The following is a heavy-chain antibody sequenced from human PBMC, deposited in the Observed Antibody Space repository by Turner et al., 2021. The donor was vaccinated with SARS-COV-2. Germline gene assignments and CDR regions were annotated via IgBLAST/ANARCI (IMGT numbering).Heavy chain of an antibody. CDR3: AKADRVMIVVVITLFDY. D-gene: IGHD3-22*01. CDR1: GFTFSSYA. CDR2: ISGSGGST. V-gene: IGHV3-23*01. Sequence: EVQLLESGGGLVQPGGSLRLSCAAPGFTFSSYAMSWVRQAPGKGLEWVSAISGSGGSTDYADSVKGRFTISRDNAKNTLYLQMNSLRAEDTAVYYCAKADRVMIVVVITLFDYWGQGTLVTVSS. J-gene: IGHJ4*02.